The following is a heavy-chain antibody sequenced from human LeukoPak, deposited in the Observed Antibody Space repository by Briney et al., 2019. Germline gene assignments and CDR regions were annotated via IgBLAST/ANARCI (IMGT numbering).Heavy chain of an antibody. J-gene: IGHJ4*02. CDR2: IRSTPDGGAT. Sequence: PGGSLRLSCAASGFTFISSWMTWVRQAPGKGLEWVGRIRSTPDGGATDYAAPVKGRFTISRDDSKNTVYLQMNGLKTEDTALYYCSEGLAYWGQGTLVAVSA. CDR3: SEGLAY. CDR1: GFTFISSW. V-gene: IGHV3-15*01.